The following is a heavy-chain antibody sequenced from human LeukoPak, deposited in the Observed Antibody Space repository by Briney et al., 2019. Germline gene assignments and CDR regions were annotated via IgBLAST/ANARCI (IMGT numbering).Heavy chain of an antibody. CDR3: ARDRLGIAAFDI. D-gene: IGHD7-27*01. Sequence: GGSLKLSCAASGFTFGSYGMYWVRQAPGKGLEWVALISYDGSNQYYADSVKGRFTISRDNSKNTLDLQMNSLRAEDTAVYYCARDRLGIAAFDIWGQGTMVTVSS. CDR1: GFTFGSYG. J-gene: IGHJ3*02. CDR2: ISYDGSNQ. V-gene: IGHV3-30*03.